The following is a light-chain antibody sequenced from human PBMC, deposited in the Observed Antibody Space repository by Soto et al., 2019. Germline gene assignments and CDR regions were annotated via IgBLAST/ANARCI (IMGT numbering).Light chain of an antibody. J-gene: IGKJ5*01. V-gene: IGKV3-15*01. CDR1: QGVSSN. CDR2: GAS. CDR3: QQRSNWPIT. Sequence: EIVLTQSPATLSVSPGERATLSCRASQGVSSNLAWYQQKPGQAPRLLIYGASTRATGIPARFSGSGSGTDFTLIISRLDPEDFAVYYCQQRSNWPITFGQGTRLEIK.